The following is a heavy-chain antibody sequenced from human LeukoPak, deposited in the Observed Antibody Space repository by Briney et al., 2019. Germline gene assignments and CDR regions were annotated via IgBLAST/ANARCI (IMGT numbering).Heavy chain of an antibody. Sequence: PGGTLRLSCAASGFTFSSYAMHWVRQAPGKGLEWLANIKQDGSAKYYVDSVKGRFTISRDNAKNSLYLQMGSLRAEDTAVYYCARFSGRNWGQGTLVTVSS. CDR3: ARFSGRN. CDR1: GFTFSSYA. CDR2: IKQDGSAK. J-gene: IGHJ4*02. V-gene: IGHV3-7*01. D-gene: IGHD2-15*01.